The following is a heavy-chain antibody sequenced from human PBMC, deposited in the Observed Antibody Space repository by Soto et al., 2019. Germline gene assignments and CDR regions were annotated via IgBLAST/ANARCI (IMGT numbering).Heavy chain of an antibody. V-gene: IGHV3-23*01. J-gene: IGHJ4*01. Sequence: GSLRLSCAASGFSFRTYAMGWVRQAPGKGLEWVSVMSNSGDLTYYADSVKGRFTISRDNSKNTLFLHMNSPRADDTAVYYCAIARVADSSLDHWGRGVLVTVSS. CDR2: MSNSGDLT. D-gene: IGHD3-3*01. CDR1: GFSFRTYA. CDR3: AIARVADSSLDH.